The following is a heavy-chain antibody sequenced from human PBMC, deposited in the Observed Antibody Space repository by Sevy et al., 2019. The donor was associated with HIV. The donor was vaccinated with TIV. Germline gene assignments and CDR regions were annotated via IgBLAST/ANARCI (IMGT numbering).Heavy chain of an antibody. J-gene: IGHJ6*02. Sequence: SETLSLTCAVSGYYMSSGCYWGWIRQPPGKGLDYIGYFTYNGSTNYNPSLKSRVTISVDTSKNQFSLKLNSVTAADTAVYYCARVPDCSTTRCYPYMDVWGQGTTVTVSS. V-gene: IGHV4-38-2*01. D-gene: IGHD2-2*01. CDR3: ARVPDCSTTRCYPYMDV. CDR2: FTYNGST. CDR1: GYYMSSGCY.